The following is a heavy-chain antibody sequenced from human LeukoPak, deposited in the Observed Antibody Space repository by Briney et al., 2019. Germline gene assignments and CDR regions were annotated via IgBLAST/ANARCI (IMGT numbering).Heavy chain of an antibody. V-gene: IGHV3-23*01. CDR1: GFTFSSYA. D-gene: IGHD3-3*01. CDR2: ISGSGGST. Sequence: GGSLRLSCAASGFTFSSYAMSWIRQAPGKGREGVSGISGSGGSTYYADSVKGRFTISRDNSKNTLYLQMNSLRAEDTAVYYCAKDFYRDITARIDYWGQGTLVTVSS. J-gene: IGHJ4*02. CDR3: AKDFYRDITARIDY.